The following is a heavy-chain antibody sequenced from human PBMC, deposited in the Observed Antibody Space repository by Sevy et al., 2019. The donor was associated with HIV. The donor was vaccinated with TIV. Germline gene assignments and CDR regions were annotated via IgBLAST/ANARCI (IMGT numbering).Heavy chain of an antibody. D-gene: IGHD1-26*01. CDR3: TTDRRSTDSGNYRGFDY. V-gene: IGHV3-15*01. CDR1: GFTFSHAW. CDR2: IKSKTDGGTT. J-gene: IGHJ4*02. Sequence: GGSLRLSCGVSGFTFSHAWMSWVRQSPGKGLEWVGRIKSKTDGGTTDYAAPVKGRFTISRDDSKNMVYLQMKSLKSEDTAVYYCTTDRRSTDSGNYRGFDYWGQGTLVTVSS.